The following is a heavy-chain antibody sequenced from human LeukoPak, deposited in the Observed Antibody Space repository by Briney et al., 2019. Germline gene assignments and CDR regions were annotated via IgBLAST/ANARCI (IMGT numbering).Heavy chain of an antibody. D-gene: IGHD3-10*01. J-gene: IGHJ4*02. Sequence: SETLSLTCAVSGGSISSGDYSWNWIRQPPGKGLEWIGSIYHSGTTYYNPSLKSPVTISVDRSKNQFSLKLSSVTAADTAVYYCARGYYGSGSYSDYWGQGTLVTVSP. CDR1: GGSISSGDYS. CDR3: ARGYYGSGSYSDY. CDR2: IYHSGTT. V-gene: IGHV4-30-2*01.